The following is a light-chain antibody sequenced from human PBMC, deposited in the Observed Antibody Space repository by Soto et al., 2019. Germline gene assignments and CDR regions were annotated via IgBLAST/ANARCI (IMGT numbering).Light chain of an antibody. CDR3: QQYNNWPWT. J-gene: IGKJ1*01. Sequence: EIVMTQSPATLSVSPGDRATLSCRASQSISDTLAWYQQKPGQAPRLLIHGASTLATGFPARFSGSGSGTDFTLTIGSLQSENFAVYSCQQYNNWPWTFGKGTKVE. CDR1: QSISDT. V-gene: IGKV3-15*01. CDR2: GAS.